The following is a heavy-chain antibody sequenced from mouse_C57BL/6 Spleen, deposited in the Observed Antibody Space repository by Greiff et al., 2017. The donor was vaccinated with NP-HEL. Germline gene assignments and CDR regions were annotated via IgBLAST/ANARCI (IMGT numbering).Heavy chain of an antibody. D-gene: IGHD2-2*01. CDR3: ARYLVTTGYYFDY. CDR2: IHPNSGST. J-gene: IGHJ2*01. V-gene: IGHV1-64*01. CDR1: GYTFTSYW. Sequence: QVQLQQPGAELVKPGASVKLSCKASGYTFTSYWMHWVKQRPGQGLEWIGMIHPNSGSTNYNEKFKSKATLTVDKSSSTAYMQLSSLTSEDSAVYYCARYLVTTGYYFDYWGKGTTLTVSS.